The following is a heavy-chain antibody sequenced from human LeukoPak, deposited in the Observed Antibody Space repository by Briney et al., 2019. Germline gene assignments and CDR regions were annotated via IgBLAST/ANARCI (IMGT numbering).Heavy chain of an antibody. CDR1: GFTFSSYG. D-gene: IGHD3-22*01. CDR2: IRYDGSNK. Sequence: PGGSLRLSCAASGFTFSSYGMHWVRQAPGKGLEWVAFIRYDGSNKYYADSVKGRFTISRDNSKNTLYLQMNSLRAEDTAVYYCATQIYDSSGYYLWGAFDIWGQGTMVTVSS. V-gene: IGHV3-30*02. CDR3: ATQIYDSSGYYLWGAFDI. J-gene: IGHJ3*02.